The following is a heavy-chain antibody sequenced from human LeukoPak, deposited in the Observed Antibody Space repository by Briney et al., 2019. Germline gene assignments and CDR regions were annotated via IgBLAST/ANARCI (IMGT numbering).Heavy chain of an antibody. V-gene: IGHV4-39*07. Sequence: PSETLSLTCTVSGGSISSYYWGWIRQPPGKGLEWIGSIYYSGSTYYNPSLKSRVTISVDTSKNQFSLKLSSVTAADTAVYYCARERDTAMALAFDYWGQGTLVTVSS. CDR1: GGSISSYY. D-gene: IGHD5-18*01. CDR2: IYYSGST. CDR3: ARERDTAMALAFDY. J-gene: IGHJ4*02.